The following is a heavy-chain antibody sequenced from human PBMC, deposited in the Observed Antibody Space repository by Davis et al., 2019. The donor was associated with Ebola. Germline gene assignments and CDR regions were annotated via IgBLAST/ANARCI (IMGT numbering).Heavy chain of an antibody. D-gene: IGHD3-10*01. J-gene: IGHJ5*02. V-gene: IGHV1-69*13. CDR3: ARGITMVRGEGWFDP. Sequence: SVQVSCKASAGTFSSYAISWVRQAPGQGLEWMGGIIPIFGTANYAQKFQGRVTITADESTSTAYMELSSLRSEDTAVYYCARGITMVRGEGWFDPWGQGTLVSVSS. CDR1: AGTFSSYA. CDR2: IIPIFGTA.